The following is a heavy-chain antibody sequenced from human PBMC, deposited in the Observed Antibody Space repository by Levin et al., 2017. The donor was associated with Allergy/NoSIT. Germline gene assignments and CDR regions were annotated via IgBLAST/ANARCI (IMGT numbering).Heavy chain of an antibody. Sequence: LSLTCAASGFTFRDYYMSWIRQAPGQGLELVSYISGTSSAIIYADSVKGRFTIPRDNSQNPLYLQMNSLGAEGTAVYFCAGGTLAAAGHYWGQGTLVTVSS. D-gene: IGHD6-13*01. J-gene: IGHJ4*02. CDR3: AGGTLAAAGHY. V-gene: IGHV3-11*05. CDR2: ISGTSSAI. CDR1: GFTFRDYY.